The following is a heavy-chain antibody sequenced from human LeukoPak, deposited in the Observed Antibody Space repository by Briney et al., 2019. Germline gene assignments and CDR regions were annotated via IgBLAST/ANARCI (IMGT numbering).Heavy chain of an antibody. J-gene: IGHJ5*02. V-gene: IGHV4-30-4*01. D-gene: IGHD2-21*01. Sequence: SETLSLTCTVSGASITSGDYFWSWIRQPPGKGLEWIGYIHYSGATYSNPSLKSRVTISVDTSKNQCSLKLSSVTAADTAVYYCARGSYMVVAPGSWFDPWGQGTLVTVSS. CDR2: IHYSGAT. CDR1: GASITSGDYF. CDR3: ARGSYMVVAPGSWFDP.